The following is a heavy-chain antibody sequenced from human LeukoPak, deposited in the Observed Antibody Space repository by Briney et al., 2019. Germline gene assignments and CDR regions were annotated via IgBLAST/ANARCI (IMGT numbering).Heavy chain of an antibody. CDR1: GYSFTSYW. CDR3: ARQYLRGSGYYYGGY. D-gene: IGHD3-22*01. V-gene: IGHV5-51*01. J-gene: IGHJ4*02. CDR2: IYPGDSDT. Sequence: GESLKISCKGSGYSFTSYWIGWVRQMPGKGLEWMGIIYPGDSDTRYSPSFQGQVTISADKSISTAYLQWSSLKASDTAMYYCARQYLRGSGYYYGGYWGQGTLVTVSS.